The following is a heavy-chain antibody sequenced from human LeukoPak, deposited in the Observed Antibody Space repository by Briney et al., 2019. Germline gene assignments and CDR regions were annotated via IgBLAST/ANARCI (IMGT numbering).Heavy chain of an antibody. D-gene: IGHD5-12*01. V-gene: IGHV4-34*01. CDR2: INHSGYT. CDR3: ARGLYRCYPTD. Sequence: PSGTLSLTCSVSGGSVSSYYWSWIRQPPGKGLEWIGEINHSGYTNYNPSLKSRVTISVDTSKNQFSLKLSSVTAVDTAVYYCARGLYRCYPTDWGQGTLVTVS. CDR1: GGSVSSYY. J-gene: IGHJ4*02.